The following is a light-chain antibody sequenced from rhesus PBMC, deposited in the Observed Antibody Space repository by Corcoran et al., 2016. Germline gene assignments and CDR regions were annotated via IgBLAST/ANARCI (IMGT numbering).Light chain of an antibody. CDR2: GAS. Sequence: QVILTQSPATLSLSPGERATLSGRASQSVSSYLAWYQQKPGQAPRLLIYGASSRATGFPDRFSGSGSGTDFTLTISSLEPEDVGVYHCYQHSSGYSFGQGTKVEIK. J-gene: IGKJ2*01. CDR1: QSVSSY. CDR3: YQHSSGYS. V-gene: IGKV3-10*01.